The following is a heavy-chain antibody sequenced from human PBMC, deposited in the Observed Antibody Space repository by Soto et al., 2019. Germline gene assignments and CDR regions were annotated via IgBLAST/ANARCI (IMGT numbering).Heavy chain of an antibody. D-gene: IGHD3-16*02. CDR2: INPSGDST. CDR3: ARSYYDYVWGSYRSAHFDY. CDR1: GYTFTSYY. V-gene: IGHV1-46*01. Sequence: GASVKVSCKASGYTFTSYYMHWVRQAPGQGLEWMGIINPSGDSTSYAQKFQGRVTMTRDTSTSTVYMELSSLRSEDTAMYYCARSYYDYVWGSYRSAHFDYWGQGTLVTVSS. J-gene: IGHJ4*02.